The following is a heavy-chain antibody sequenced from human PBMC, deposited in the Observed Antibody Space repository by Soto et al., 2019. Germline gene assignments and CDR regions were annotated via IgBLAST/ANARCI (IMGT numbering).Heavy chain of an antibody. CDR3: VLMVLSGMDV. CDR2: IKQDGSEK. Sequence: EVQLVESGGGLVQPGGSLRLSCAASGFTFISYWMSWVRQAPGKGLEWVANIKQDGSEKYYVDSVKGRFTISRDNAKNSLYLQMNSLRAEDTAVYYCVLMVLSGMDVWGQGTTVTVSS. V-gene: IGHV3-7*05. CDR1: GFTFISYW. J-gene: IGHJ6*02. D-gene: IGHD2-8*01.